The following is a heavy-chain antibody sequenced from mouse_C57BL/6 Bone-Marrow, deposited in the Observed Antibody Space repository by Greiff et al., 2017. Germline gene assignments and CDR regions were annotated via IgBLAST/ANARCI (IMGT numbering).Heavy chain of an antibody. CDR3: ARFYYGSSGYFDV. J-gene: IGHJ1*03. Sequence: EVNLVESGGGLVKPGGSLKLSCAASGFTFSDYGMHWVRQAPEKGLEWVAYISSGSSTIYYADTVKGRFTISRDNAKNTLFLQMTSLRSEDTAMYYCARFYYGSSGYFDVWGTGTTVTVSS. CDR2: ISSGSSTI. D-gene: IGHD1-1*01. V-gene: IGHV5-17*01. CDR1: GFTFSDYG.